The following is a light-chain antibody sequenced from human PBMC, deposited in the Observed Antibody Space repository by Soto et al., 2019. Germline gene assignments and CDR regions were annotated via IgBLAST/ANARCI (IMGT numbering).Light chain of an antibody. CDR3: QQYNNWPLYT. CDR2: DAS. CDR1: QSVGGN. V-gene: IGKV3-15*01. J-gene: IGKJ2*01. Sequence: EIVMTQSPATLSVSPGERATLSCRASQSVGGNLAWYQQRPGRAPRLLIYDASTRATDIPARFSGSGSGTEFPPPISSLQSEEFALYYCQQYNNWPLYTFGQGTKLEIK.